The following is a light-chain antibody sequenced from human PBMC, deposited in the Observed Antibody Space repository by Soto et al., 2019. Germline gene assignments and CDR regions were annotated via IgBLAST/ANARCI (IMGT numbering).Light chain of an antibody. V-gene: IGLV7-43*01. CDR2: STT. CDR1: TGPVTSDYY. J-gene: IGLJ2*01. Sequence: QAVVTQEPSLTVSPGGTVTLTCASSTGPVTSDYYPNWFQQKPGQAPRALIYSTTKKHSWTPARFSGSLLGGKAALTLSGVQPEDAADSSCLLYYGAAVVFGGATQLTVL. CDR3: LLYYGAAVV.